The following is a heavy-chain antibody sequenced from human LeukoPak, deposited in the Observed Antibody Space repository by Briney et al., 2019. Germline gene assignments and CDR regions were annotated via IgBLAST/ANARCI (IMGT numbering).Heavy chain of an antibody. J-gene: IGHJ4*02. V-gene: IGHV3-30*02. D-gene: IGHD6-13*01. CDR3: AKDSLLIAAAGHYYFDY. CDR1: GFTFSSYG. Sequence: PGGPLRLSCAASGFTFSSYGMHWVRQAPGKGLEWVAFIRYDGSNKYYADSVKGRFTISRDNSKNTLYLQMNSLRAEDTAVYYCAKDSLLIAAAGHYYFDYWGQGTLVTVSS. CDR2: IRYDGSNK.